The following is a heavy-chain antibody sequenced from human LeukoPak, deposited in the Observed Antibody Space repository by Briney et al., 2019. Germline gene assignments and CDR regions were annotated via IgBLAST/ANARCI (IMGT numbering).Heavy chain of an antibody. V-gene: IGHV3-23*01. CDR3: VKDSDTSGCFDF. J-gene: IGHJ4*02. D-gene: IGHD2-2*02. CDR2: ISGSGSGT. Sequence: GGSLRLSCVTSGFTFREYGMNWVRQAPGKGLEWVSGISGSGSGTYYADSVKGRFTISRDNSKNTLFLQMTSLGAEDTAIYYCVKDSDTSGCFDFWGQGTPLIVSS. CDR1: GFTFREYG.